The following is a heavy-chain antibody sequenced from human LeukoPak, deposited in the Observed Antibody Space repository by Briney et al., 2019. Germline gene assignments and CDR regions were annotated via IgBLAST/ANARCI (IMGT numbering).Heavy chain of an antibody. D-gene: IGHD1-1*01. CDR1: GSSFTSYW. Sequence: GESLQISCKGSGSSFTSYWIGWVRQLPGKGLEWMGIIYPGDSDTRYSPSFQGQVTISADKSISTAYLQWSSLKASDSAMYYCARRLDYWYFDLWGRGTLVTVSS. CDR3: ARRLDYWYFDL. J-gene: IGHJ2*01. V-gene: IGHV5-51*01. CDR2: IYPGDSDT.